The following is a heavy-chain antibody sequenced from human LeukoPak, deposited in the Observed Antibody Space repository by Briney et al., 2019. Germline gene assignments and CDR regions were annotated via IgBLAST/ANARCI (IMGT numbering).Heavy chain of an antibody. CDR2: IIPIFGTA. CDR3: ARGSVARDIVVVPAAIVYYYGMDV. D-gene: IGHD2-2*01. CDR1: GYTFTSYG. V-gene: IGHV1-69*13. J-gene: IGHJ6*02. Sequence: ASVKVSCKASGYTFTSYGISWVRQAPGQGLEWMGGIIPIFGTANYAQKFQGRVTITADESTSTAYMELSSLRSEDTAVYYCARGSVARDIVVVPAAIVYYYGMDVWGQGTTVTVSS.